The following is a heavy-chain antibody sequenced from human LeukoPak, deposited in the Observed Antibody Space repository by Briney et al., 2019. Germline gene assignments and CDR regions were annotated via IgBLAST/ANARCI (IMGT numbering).Heavy chain of an antibody. CDR3: ARHKWYCSSSSCYTFDY. CDR2: IHHSGST. J-gene: IGHJ4*02. V-gene: IGHV4-38-2*01. D-gene: IGHD2-2*02. CDR1: GYSVSSGYY. Sequence: SETLSLTCGVSGYSVSSGYYWGWIWQPPGKGLEWIGSIHHSGSTYYNPSLKSRVAISVDTSKNQFSLKLSSVTAADTAVYYCARHKWYCSSSSCYTFDYWGQGALVTVSS.